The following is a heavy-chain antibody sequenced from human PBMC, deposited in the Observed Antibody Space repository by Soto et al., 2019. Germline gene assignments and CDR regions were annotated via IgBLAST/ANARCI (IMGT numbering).Heavy chain of an antibody. J-gene: IGHJ3*01. CDR1: GYTFTSYG. Sequence: ASVKVSCKASGYTFTSYGISWVRQAPGQGLEWMGWISAYNGNTNYAQKLQGRVTMTTDTSTSTAYMELRSLRSDDTAVYYCAKITADIEFPDAFDLWGPGTMVTVSS. V-gene: IGHV1-18*01. D-gene: IGHD3-16*01. CDR2: ISAYNGNT. CDR3: AKITADIEFPDAFDL.